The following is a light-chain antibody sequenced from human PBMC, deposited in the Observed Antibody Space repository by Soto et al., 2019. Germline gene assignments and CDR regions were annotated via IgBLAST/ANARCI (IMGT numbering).Light chain of an antibody. CDR1: QSISSY. V-gene: IGKV1-39*01. J-gene: IGKJ5*01. Sequence: DIPMTQSPSSLSASVGDRVTITCRASQSISSYLNWYQQKPGKAPKLLIYAASSLQSGVPSRFSGSGSGTDFSLTISSLQPEDFATYYCQQSYSTPPITFVQGTRLEI. CDR3: QQSYSTPPIT. CDR2: AAS.